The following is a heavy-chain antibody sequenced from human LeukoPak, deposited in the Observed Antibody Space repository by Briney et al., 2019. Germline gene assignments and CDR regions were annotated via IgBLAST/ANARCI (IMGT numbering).Heavy chain of an antibody. CDR1: TRTFSSYS. CDR3: ARVRRDGYINLDY. Sequence: SVTVSCNASTRTFSSYSISWVRQAPGHGLEWRGGIIPIFGTTTYAEKFHGRVTITTDESTSTAYMELRSMRSEDKAVYYCARVRRDGYINLDYWGQGTLVTVSS. J-gene: IGHJ4*02. CDR2: IIPIFGTT. V-gene: IGHV1-69*05. D-gene: IGHD5-24*01.